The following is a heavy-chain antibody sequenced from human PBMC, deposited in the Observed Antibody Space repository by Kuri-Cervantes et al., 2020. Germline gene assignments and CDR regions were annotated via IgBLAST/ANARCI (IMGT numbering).Heavy chain of an antibody. V-gene: IGHV1-2*04. CDR3: ARDPTRYGSGSYLVFAFDI. D-gene: IGHD3-10*01. J-gene: IGHJ3*02. CDR2: INPNSGGT. CDR1: GYTFTGYY. Sequence: ASVKVSCKASGYTFTGYYMHWVRQAPGQGLEWMGWINPNSGGTNYAQKFQGWVTMTSDTSISTAYMELSRLRSDDTAVYYCARDPTRYGSGSYLVFAFDIWGQGTMVTVSS.